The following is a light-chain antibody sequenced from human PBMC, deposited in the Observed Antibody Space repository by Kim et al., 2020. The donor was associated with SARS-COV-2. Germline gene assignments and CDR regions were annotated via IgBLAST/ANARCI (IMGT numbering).Light chain of an antibody. Sequence: SPGERATLSCRASQSVSSSYLAWYQQKPGQAPRLLIYGASSRATGIPDRFSGSASGTDFTLTISRLEPEDFAVYYCQQYGSSPRTFGQGTKVDIK. V-gene: IGKV3-20*01. J-gene: IGKJ1*01. CDR1: QSVSSSY. CDR3: QQYGSSPRT. CDR2: GAS.